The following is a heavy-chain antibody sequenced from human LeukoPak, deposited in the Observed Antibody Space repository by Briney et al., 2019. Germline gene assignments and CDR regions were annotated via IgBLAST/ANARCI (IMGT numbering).Heavy chain of an antibody. CDR2: IATSSDYI. Sequence: PGGSLRLSCAASGFTFSTYSMNWVRQAPGKGLEWVSSIATSSDYIYYAGSLKGRFTISRENAKNSLYLHMNSLRPDDTAVYYCARGRSITILRGVAISDGFDIWGQGTKVTVS. CDR3: ARGRSITILRGVAISDGFDI. CDR1: GFTFSTYS. V-gene: IGHV3-21*06. J-gene: IGHJ3*02. D-gene: IGHD3-10*01.